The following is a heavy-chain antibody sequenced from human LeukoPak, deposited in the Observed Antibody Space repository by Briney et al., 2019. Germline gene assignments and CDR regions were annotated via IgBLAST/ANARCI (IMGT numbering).Heavy chain of an antibody. J-gene: IGHJ6*03. D-gene: IGHD3-22*01. Sequence: ASVKVSCKASGYTFTSYYMHWVRQAPGQGLEWMGLINPTGGSTGYAQKFQGRVTMTRDTSISTAYMELSRLRSDDTAVYYCARDLNYYDSSGYYYYYYYMDVWGKGTTVTVSS. CDR3: ARDLNYYDSSGYYYYYYYMDV. CDR2: INPTGGST. CDR1: GYTFTSYY. V-gene: IGHV1-46*01.